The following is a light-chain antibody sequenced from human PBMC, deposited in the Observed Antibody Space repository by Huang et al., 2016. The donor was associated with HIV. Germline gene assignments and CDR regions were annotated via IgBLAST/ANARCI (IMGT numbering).Light chain of an antibody. CDR3: QQRSNWPLT. J-gene: IGKJ3*01. V-gene: IGKV3-11*01. CDR2: DAS. CDR1: QSVRSY. Sequence: DIVLTQSPATLSLSPGERATLSCRASQSVRSYLAWYQQKLGHPPRLLIYDASNRATGIPARFSGSGSGTDFTLTISSLEPEDFAVYYCQQRSNWPLTFGPGTKVDAK.